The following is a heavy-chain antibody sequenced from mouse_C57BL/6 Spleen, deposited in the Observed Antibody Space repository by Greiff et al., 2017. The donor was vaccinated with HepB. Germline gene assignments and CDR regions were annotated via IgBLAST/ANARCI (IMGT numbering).Heavy chain of an antibody. CDR2: IRNKANGYTT. CDR3: ARVTTSRAMDC. D-gene: IGHD2-12*01. Sequence: EVQRVESGGGLVQPGGSLSLSCAASGFTFTDYYMSWVRQPPGKALEWLGFIRNKANGYTTEYSASVKGRFTISRDNSQSILYLQMNALRAEDSATYYCARVTTSRAMDCWGQGTSVTVSS. CDR1: GFTFTDYY. J-gene: IGHJ4*01. V-gene: IGHV7-3*01.